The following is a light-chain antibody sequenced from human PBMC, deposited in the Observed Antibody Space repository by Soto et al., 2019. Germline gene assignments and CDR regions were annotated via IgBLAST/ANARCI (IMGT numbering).Light chain of an antibody. J-gene: IGKJ1*01. V-gene: IGKV4-1*01. Sequence: DIVMTQSPDSLAVSLGERATINCKSSQTVLDSSNNRDYLTWYQHKPGQPPKLLIYWASTREFVVPDRFSGSGSGTDFTLTSSSLQAEDVAFYYCQQYYSTPRTFGHGTRVEIK. CDR1: QTVLDSSNNRDY. CDR2: WAS. CDR3: QQYYSTPRT.